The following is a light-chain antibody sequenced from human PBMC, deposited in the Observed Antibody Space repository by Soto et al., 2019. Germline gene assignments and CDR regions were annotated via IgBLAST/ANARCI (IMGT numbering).Light chain of an antibody. J-gene: IGLJ1*01. CDR1: SSDVGGYNY. Sequence: QSALTQPASVSGSHGQSITISCTGTSSDVGGYNYVSWYQQHPGKAPKLMIYDVSNRPSGVSNRFSGSKSGTTASLTISGLQAEDEADYYCSSYTSSSTPRVFGTGTKLTVL. CDR3: SSYTSSSTPRV. CDR2: DVS. V-gene: IGLV2-14*01.